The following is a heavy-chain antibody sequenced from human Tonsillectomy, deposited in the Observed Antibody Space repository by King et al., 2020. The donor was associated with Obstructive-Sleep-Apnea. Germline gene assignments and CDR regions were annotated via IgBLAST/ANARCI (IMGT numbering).Heavy chain of an antibody. V-gene: IGHV3-33*03. CDR3: SKGSGWAYYFDA. D-gene: IGHD6-25*01. J-gene: IGHJ4*02. CDR1: GFTFGTYG. CDR2: IWYDGSNK. Sequence: VQLVESGGGVVQPGKSLRLSCAASGFTFGTYGMQWVRQAPGKGLEWVALIWYDGSNKYYAESVKGRFTISRDNSKNTVYLRMDNLRADDTAFYYCSKGSGWAYYFDAWGQGTLVTVSS.